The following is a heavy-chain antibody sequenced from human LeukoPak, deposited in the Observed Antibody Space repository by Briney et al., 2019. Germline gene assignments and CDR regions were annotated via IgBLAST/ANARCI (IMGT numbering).Heavy chain of an antibody. J-gene: IGHJ5*02. D-gene: IGHD2-21*02. CDR2: IIPILGIA. CDR3: ARDVYCGGDCYSRFDP. V-gene: IGHV1-69*04. Sequence: ASVKVSCKASGYSFTSYGFNWVRQAPGQGLEWMGRIIPILGIANYAQKFQGRVTITADKSTSTAYMELSSLRSEDTAVYYCARDVYCGGDCYSRFDPWGQGTLVTVSS. CDR1: GYSFTSYG.